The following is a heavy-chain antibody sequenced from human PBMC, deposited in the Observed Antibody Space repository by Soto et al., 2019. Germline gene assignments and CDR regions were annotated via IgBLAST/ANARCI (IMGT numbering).Heavy chain of an antibody. CDR3: SRHLAVVVVPAAGGGWFDP. CDR1: GGSISSSSYY. D-gene: IGHD2-2*01. V-gene: IGHV4-39*01. CDR2: IYYSGST. Sequence: SETLSLTCTVSGGSISSSSYYWGWIRQPPGKGLEWIGSIYYSGSTYYIPSLKSRVTISVDTSKNQFSLKLSSVTAADTAVYYCSRHLAVVVVPAAGGGWFDPWGQGTLVTVSS. J-gene: IGHJ5*02.